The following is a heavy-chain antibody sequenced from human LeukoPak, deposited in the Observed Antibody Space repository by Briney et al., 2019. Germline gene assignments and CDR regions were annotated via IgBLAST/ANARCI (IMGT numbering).Heavy chain of an antibody. CDR3: ARWSRRFLESGLSWFDP. V-gene: IGHV4-59*01. D-gene: IGHD3-3*01. CDR1: GGSFSGYY. Sequence: SETLSLTCAVYGGSFSGYYWSWIRQPPGKGLEWIGYIYYSGSTNYNPSLESRVTISVDTSKNQFSLKLSSVTAADTAVYYCARWSRRFLESGLSWFDPWGQGTLVTVSS. CDR2: IYYSGST. J-gene: IGHJ5*02.